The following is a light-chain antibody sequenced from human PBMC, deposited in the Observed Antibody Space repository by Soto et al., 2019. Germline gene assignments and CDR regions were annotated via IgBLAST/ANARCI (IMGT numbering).Light chain of an antibody. CDR2: GAS. CDR3: QHYNNWPLLT. Sequence: EIVMTQSPATLSVSPGERATLACRASQSVSSNLAWYQQKPGQAPRLLIYGASTRATGIPARFSGSASGTEFTLTISSLQSEDFAVYYCQHYNNWPLLTFGGGTKVELK. J-gene: IGKJ4*01. CDR1: QSVSSN. V-gene: IGKV3-15*01.